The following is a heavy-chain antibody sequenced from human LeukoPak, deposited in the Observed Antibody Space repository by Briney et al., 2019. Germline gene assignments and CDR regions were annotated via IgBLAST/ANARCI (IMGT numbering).Heavy chain of an antibody. J-gene: IGHJ6*02. Sequence: AGGSLRLSCAASGFTFSSYAMSWVRQAPGKGLEWVAVISYDGSNKYYADSVKGRFTISRDNSKNTLYLQMNSLRAEDTAVYYCARAMGGEPSRWGYYYGMDVWGQGTTVTVSS. D-gene: IGHD1-26*01. V-gene: IGHV3-30-3*01. CDR2: ISYDGSNK. CDR3: ARAMGGEPSRWGYYYGMDV. CDR1: GFTFSSYA.